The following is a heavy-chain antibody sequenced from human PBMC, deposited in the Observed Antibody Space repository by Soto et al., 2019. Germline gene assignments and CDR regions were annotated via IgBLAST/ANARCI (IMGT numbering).Heavy chain of an antibody. Sequence: QVQLQESGPGLVKPSQTLSLTCTVSGGSINSGGYYWSWIRQHPGKGLEWMGYIYYSGSTYYNPSLKSRVTTAVDTSKNQYSQKLSSVTAADTAVYYCAREGLGYGDYSHWGQGTLVTVSS. D-gene: IGHD4-17*01. V-gene: IGHV4-31*03. CDR2: IYYSGST. J-gene: IGHJ4*02. CDR3: AREGLGYGDYSH. CDR1: GGSINSGGYY.